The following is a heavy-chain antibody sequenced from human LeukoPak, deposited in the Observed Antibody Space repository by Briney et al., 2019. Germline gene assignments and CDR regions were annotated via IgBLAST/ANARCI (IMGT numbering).Heavy chain of an antibody. CDR3: ARVHVVVPGYFDY. V-gene: IGHV4-31*03. CDR1: GGSISSGGYY. CDR2: IYYSGST. D-gene: IGHD2-2*01. Sequence: PSQTLSLTCTVSGGSISSGGYYWSWIRQHPGKGLEWIGYIYYSGSTYYNPSLKSRVTISVDTSKNQFSLKLSSVTAAHTAVYYCARVHVVVPGYFDYWGQGTLVTVSS. J-gene: IGHJ4*02.